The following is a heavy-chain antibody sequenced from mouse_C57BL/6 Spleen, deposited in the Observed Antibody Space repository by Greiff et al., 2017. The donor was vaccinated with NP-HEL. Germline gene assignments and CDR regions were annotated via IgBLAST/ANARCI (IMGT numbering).Heavy chain of an antibody. CDR2: IYPGDGDT. CDR1: GYAFSSSW. Sequence: VKVVESGPELVKPGASVKISCKASGYAFSSSWMNWVKQRPGTGLEWIGRIYPGDGDTKYNGKFKGKATLTADKSSSTAYMQLSSLTSEDSAVYFCARSVTGSYYAMDYWGQGTSVTVSS. J-gene: IGHJ4*01. V-gene: IGHV1-82*01. CDR3: ARSVTGSYYAMDY. D-gene: IGHD4-1*01.